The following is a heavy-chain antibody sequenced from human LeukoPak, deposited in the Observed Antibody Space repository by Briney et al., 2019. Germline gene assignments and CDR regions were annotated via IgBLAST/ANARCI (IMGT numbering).Heavy chain of an antibody. D-gene: IGHD1-26*01. CDR2: IYHSGST. CDR1: GGSISSGGYY. Sequence: SETLSLTCTVSGGSISSGGYYWSWIRQPPGKGLEWIGYIYHSGSTYYNPSLKSRVTISVDTSKNQFSLKLSSVTAADTAVYYCARVEIMGASTSFDYWGQGTLVTVSS. J-gene: IGHJ4*02. CDR3: ARVEIMGASTSFDY. V-gene: IGHV4-30-2*01.